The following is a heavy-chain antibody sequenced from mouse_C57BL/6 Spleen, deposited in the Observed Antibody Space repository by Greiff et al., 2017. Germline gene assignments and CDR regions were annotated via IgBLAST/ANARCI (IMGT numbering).Heavy chain of an antibody. V-gene: IGHV1-55*01. CDR3: ARDSLAY. Sequence: QVQLQQSGAELVKPGASVKMSCKASGYTFTSYWITWVKQRPGQGLEWIGDIYPGSGSTNYNEKFKSKATLTVDTSSSTAYMQLSSLTSEYSAVYYCARDSLAYWGQGTLVTVSA. CDR2: IYPGSGST. CDR1: GYTFTSYW. J-gene: IGHJ3*01.